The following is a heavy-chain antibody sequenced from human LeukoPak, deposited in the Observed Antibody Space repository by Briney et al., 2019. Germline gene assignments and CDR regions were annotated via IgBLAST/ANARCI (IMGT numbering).Heavy chain of an antibody. Sequence: GGSLRLSCAASGFTFSSYGMSWVRQAPGKGLEWVSVISDSGGSTYYADSVKGRLTLSRDNAKNSLYLQMNSLRAEDTGVYYCAREQPYYYDSSGTALMAEIKYYFDYWGQGTLVTVSS. V-gene: IGHV3-23*01. D-gene: IGHD3-22*01. CDR3: AREQPYYYDSSGTALMAEIKYYFDY. CDR1: GFTFSSYG. J-gene: IGHJ4*02. CDR2: ISDSGGST.